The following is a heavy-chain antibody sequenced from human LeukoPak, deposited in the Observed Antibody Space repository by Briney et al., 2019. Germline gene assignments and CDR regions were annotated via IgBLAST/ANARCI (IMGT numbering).Heavy chain of an antibody. J-gene: IGHJ5*02. D-gene: IGHD1-14*01. V-gene: IGHV4-38-2*02. CDR3: AREHTGYWFDP. CDR2: IYHSGST. Sequence: PSETLSLTCTVSGYSISSGYYWGWIRQPPGKGLEWIGSIYHSGSTYYNPSLKSRVTISVDTSKNQFSLKLSSVTAADTAVYYCAREHTGYWFDPWGQGTLVTVSS. CDR1: GYSISSGYY.